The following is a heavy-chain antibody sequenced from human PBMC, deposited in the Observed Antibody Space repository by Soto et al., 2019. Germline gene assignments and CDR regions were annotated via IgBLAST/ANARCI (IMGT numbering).Heavy chain of an antibody. CDR3: ASKGFATTVPRYYYYMDV. V-gene: IGHV1-69*02. J-gene: IGHJ6*03. Sequence: QVQLVQSGAEVKKPGSSVKVSCKASGGTFSSYTITWVRQAPGQGLEWMGRIIPILGIANYAQKFQGRVTITADKSTSTAYMELSSLRSEDTAVYYCASKGFATTVPRYYYYMDVWGKGTTVTVSS. CDR1: GGTFSSYT. D-gene: IGHD4-4*01. CDR2: IIPILGIA.